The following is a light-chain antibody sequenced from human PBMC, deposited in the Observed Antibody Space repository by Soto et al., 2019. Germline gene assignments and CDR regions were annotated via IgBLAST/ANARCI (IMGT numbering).Light chain of an antibody. V-gene: IGKV3-20*01. Sequence: EIALTQSPGTLSLSPGERATLSCWASQSVASTYLGWYQQKPGQAPRLLIYGASSRATGIPDRFSGSGSGTDFTLTISRLEPEDFALYYCQQYAGSPTFGQGTRLEIE. CDR2: GAS. CDR1: QSVASTY. J-gene: IGKJ5*01. CDR3: QQYAGSPT.